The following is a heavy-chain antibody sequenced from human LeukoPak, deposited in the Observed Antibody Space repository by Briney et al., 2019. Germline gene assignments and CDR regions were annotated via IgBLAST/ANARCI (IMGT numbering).Heavy chain of an antibody. V-gene: IGHV4-38-2*02. CDR1: GYSIRSGYY. CDR3: ARDLRMGGPWRQFDY. CDR2: SYHSGGT. D-gene: IGHD3-16*01. J-gene: IGHJ4*02. Sequence: SETLSLTCTVSGYSIRSGYYWAWIRQPPGKGLEWIGSSYHSGGTDYNPSLKSRITISVDTSKNRFSLHLNSLTAADTAVYYCARDLRMGGPWRQFDYWGQGTLVTVSS.